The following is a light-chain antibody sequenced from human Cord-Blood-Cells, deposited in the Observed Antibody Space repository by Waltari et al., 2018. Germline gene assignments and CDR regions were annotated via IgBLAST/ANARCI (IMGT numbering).Light chain of an antibody. J-gene: IGLJ2*01. Sequence: SYDLTPPPSVSVSPAQTASITCSGDELGDKYVCWYQQKPGQSPVLVIYQDSKRPSGIPERFSGSNSGNTATLTISGTQAMDEADYYCQAWDSSTVVFGGGTKLTVL. CDR2: QDS. CDR1: ELGDKY. CDR3: QAWDSSTVV. V-gene: IGLV3-1*01.